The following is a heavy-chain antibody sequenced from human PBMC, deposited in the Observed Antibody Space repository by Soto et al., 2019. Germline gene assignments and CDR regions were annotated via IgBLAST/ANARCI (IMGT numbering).Heavy chain of an antibody. CDR2: IIPILGIA. Sequence: SVKVSCKASGGTFSSYTISWVRQAPGQGLEWMGRIIPILGIANYAQKFQGRVTITADKSTSTAYMELSSLRSEDTAVYYCAREVVVAATGWFDPWGQGTLVTVSS. D-gene: IGHD2-15*01. CDR1: GGTFSSYT. V-gene: IGHV1-69*02. CDR3: AREVVVAATGWFDP. J-gene: IGHJ5*02.